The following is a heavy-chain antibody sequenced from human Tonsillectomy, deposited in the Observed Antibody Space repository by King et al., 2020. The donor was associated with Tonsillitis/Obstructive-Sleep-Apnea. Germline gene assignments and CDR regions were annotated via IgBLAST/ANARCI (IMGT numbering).Heavy chain of an antibody. D-gene: IGHD3-10*01. CDR3: TRTSMRMIQGVHRADDAFDI. J-gene: IGHJ3*02. V-gene: IGHV3-49*05. CDR1: GFTFGDYG. Sequence: VQLVESGGGLVRPGRSLRLSCTASGFTFGDYGMSWFRQAPGKGLEWVGFIRSRPYGGTTEYAASVEGSFTISRDDSKSIAYLQMNSLKTEDTAVYHCTRTSMRMIQGVHRADDAFDIWGQGTMVTVSS. CDR2: IRSRPYGGTT.